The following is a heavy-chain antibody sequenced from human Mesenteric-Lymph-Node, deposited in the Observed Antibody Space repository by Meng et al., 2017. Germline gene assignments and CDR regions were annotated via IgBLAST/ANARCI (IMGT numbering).Heavy chain of an antibody. J-gene: IGHJ4*02. Sequence: SETLSLTCTVSGGSLSSGDYYWSWIRQPPGKGLEWIGYISYSGSTNYNPSLKSRVTISVDTSKNQFSLKLSSVTAADTAVYYCARDRLELRKWGQGTLVTVSS. CDR1: GGSLSSGDYY. D-gene: IGHD1-7*01. CDR3: ARDRLELRK. CDR2: ISYSGST. V-gene: IGHV4-61*08.